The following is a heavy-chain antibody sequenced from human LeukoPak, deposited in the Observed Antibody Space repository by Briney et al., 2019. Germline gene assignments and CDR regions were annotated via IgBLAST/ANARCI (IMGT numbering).Heavy chain of an antibody. J-gene: IGHJ3*02. D-gene: IGHD6-25*01. V-gene: IGHV4-59*01. CDR3: ASARLGPGLEGAFDI. CDR1: GGSISSYF. Sequence: SETLSLTCTVSGGSISSYFWSWIRQPPGKGLEWIGYIYYSGSTNYNPSLKSRVTISVDTSKNQSSLKLSSVTAADTAVYYCASARLGPGLEGAFDIWGQGTMVTVSS. CDR2: IYYSGST.